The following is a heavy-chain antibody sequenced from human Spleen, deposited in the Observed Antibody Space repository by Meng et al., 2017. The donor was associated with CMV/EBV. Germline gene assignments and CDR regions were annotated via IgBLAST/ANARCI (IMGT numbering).Heavy chain of an antibody. Sequence: KVSCKGSGYKFSNYWIGWVRQMPGKGLEWMGIIYPGDSDGNYSPSFKVQVTISADMSINTAYLQWSSLKASDTAVYYCARLAPEHYYWYYGMDVWGQGTTVTVSS. CDR1: GYKFSNYW. J-gene: IGHJ6*02. V-gene: IGHV5-51*01. CDR3: ARLAPEHYYWYYGMDV. CDR2: IYPGDSDG.